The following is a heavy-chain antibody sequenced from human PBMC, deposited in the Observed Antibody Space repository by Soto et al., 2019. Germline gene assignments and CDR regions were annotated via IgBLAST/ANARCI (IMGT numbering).Heavy chain of an antibody. D-gene: IGHD1-1*01. V-gene: IGHV3-23*01. CDR2: ISGSGGST. J-gene: IGHJ3*02. CDR3: ARKGTLMPVYHDAFDI. CDR1: GFTFSSYA. Sequence: GGSLRLSCAASGFTFSSYAMSWVRQAPGKGLEWVSAISGSGGSTYYADSVKCRFTIPRDNSKNTLYLQMNSLRAEDTAVYYCARKGTLMPVYHDAFDIWGQGTMVTVSS.